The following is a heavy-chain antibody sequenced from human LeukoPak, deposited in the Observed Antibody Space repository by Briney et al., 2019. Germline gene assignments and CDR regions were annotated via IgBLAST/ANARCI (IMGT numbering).Heavy chain of an antibody. CDR3: ARDDYGDSKGWFDP. V-gene: IGHV1-18*01. Sequence: GASVKVSCKASGYTFTSYGISWVRQAPGQELEWMGWISAYNGNTNYAQKLQGRVTMTTDTSTSTAYMELRSLRSDDTAVYYCARDDYGDSKGWFDPWGQGTLVTVSS. CDR1: GYTFTSYG. CDR2: ISAYNGNT. J-gene: IGHJ5*02. D-gene: IGHD4-17*01.